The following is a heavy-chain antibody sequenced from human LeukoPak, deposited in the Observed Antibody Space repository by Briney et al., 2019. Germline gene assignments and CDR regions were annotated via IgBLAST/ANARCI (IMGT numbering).Heavy chain of an antibody. J-gene: IGHJ4*02. CDR3: ARGSWRDCSGDGCSYYFDY. CDR1: GYTFTSYA. D-gene: IGHD2-15*01. Sequence: GASVKVSCKASGYTFTSYAMNWVRQASGQGLEWMGWMNPNSSNTGYAQKFQGRVNMTRNTSMNTAYMELSSLRSEDTAVYYCARGSWRDCSGDGCSYYFDYWGQGTLVTVSS. V-gene: IGHV1-8*02. CDR2: MNPNSSNT.